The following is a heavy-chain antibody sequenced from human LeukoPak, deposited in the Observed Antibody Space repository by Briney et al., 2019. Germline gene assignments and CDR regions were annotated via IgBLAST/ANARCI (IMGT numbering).Heavy chain of an antibody. CDR2: ISGSGGRT. CDR3: AKPRRAATRDY. CDR1: GFTFGNYT. J-gene: IGHJ4*02. D-gene: IGHD2-15*01. Sequence: GGSLRLSCAASGFTFGNYTLTWVRQAPGKGLEWVSSISGSGGRTYYADFWKGRFTISRDNSKNTPYLRMNSLRVEDPAVYYCAKPRRAATRDYWGQGTLVSVSS. V-gene: IGHV3-23*01.